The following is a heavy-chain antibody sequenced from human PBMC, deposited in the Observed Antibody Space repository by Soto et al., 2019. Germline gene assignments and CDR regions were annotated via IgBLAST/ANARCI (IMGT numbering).Heavy chain of an antibody. Sequence: GGSLRLSCAASGFTFSSYSMNWVRQAPGKGLEWVSSISSSSSYIYYADSVKGRFTISRDNAKNSLYLQMNSLRAEDTAAYYCARGRSPRGSGVVVPAAIHYYYMDVWGKGTTVTVSS. CDR2: ISSSSSYI. J-gene: IGHJ6*03. CDR1: GFTFSSYS. D-gene: IGHD2-2*01. V-gene: IGHV3-21*01. CDR3: ARGRSPRGSGVVVPAAIHYYYMDV.